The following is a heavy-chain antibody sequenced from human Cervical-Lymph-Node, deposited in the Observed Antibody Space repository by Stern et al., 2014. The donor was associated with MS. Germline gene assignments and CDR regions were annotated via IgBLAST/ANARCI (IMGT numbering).Heavy chain of an antibody. Sequence: QVQLVQSGAEVRKPGASVRLSCKASGYIFTSDDINWVRQASGQGLEWMGWMNPDSGDTGFEQKFRGRVTMTRDISTSTAYMELSSLTSEDTAVYTKAWGHWGQGTQVTVSS. CDR1: GYIFTSDD. V-gene: IGHV1-8*01. CDR3: AWGH. J-gene: IGHJ1*01. CDR2: MNPDSGDT. D-gene: IGHD7-27*01.